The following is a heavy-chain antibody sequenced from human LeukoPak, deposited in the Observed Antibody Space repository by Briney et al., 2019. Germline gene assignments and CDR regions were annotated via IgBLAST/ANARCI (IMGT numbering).Heavy chain of an antibody. CDR3: ARVYDYVWGSYRTFDY. D-gene: IGHD3-16*02. V-gene: IGHV1-2*02. CDR2: INPNSGGT. Sequence: ASVKVSCKASGYTFTGYYMHWVRQAPGQGLEWMGWINPNSGGTNYAQKFQGRVTMTRDTSISTACMELSRLRSDDTAVYYCARVYDYVWGSYRTFDYWGQGTLVTVSS. CDR1: GYTFTGYY. J-gene: IGHJ4*02.